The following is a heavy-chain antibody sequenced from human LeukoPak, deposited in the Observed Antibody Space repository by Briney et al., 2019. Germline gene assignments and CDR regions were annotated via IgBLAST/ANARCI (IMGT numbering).Heavy chain of an antibody. CDR2: VNRDGSET. V-gene: IGHV3-7*03. CDR1: GFTLSNHW. CDR3: ARDRSYYYDSSGFVDY. D-gene: IGHD3-22*01. Sequence: PGGSLRLSCAASGFTLSNHWMTWVRQVPGRGPEWVANVNRDGSETYYLDSVKGRFTISRDNAKNSLYLQMNSLRAEDTAVYYCARDRSYYYDSSGFVDYWGQGTLVTVSS. J-gene: IGHJ4*02.